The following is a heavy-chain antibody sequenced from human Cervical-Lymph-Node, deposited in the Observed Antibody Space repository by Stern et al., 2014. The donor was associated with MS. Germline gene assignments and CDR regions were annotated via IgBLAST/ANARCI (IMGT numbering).Heavy chain of an antibody. CDR1: GGSISSYY. J-gene: IGHJ3*02. V-gene: IGHV4-59*01. CDR3: ARDGDSVGTYEGAFDI. Sequence: QVQLQESGPGLVKPSETLSLTCTVSGGSISSYYWSWVRQPPGQGLEWLAYIYYSGSTNYNPSLQSLVTISVDTSENQFSLKLSSVTAADTAVYYCARDGDSVGTYEGAFDIWGQGTMVTVSS. CDR2: IYYSGST. D-gene: IGHD1-26*01.